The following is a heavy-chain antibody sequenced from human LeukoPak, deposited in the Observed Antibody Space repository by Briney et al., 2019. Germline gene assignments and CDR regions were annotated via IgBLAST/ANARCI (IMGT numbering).Heavy chain of an antibody. D-gene: IGHD2-15*01. CDR3: ARQTPYLYFDY. CDR2: IYYSGST. J-gene: IGHJ4*02. Sequence: PSETLSLTCTVSGGSISSSSYYWGWIRQPPGKGLELIANIYYSGSTYYNPSLKSRVTISVDTSKNQFSLRLGSVTASDTAVYYCARQTPYLYFDYWGQGTLVTVCS. V-gene: IGHV4-39*01. CDR1: GGSISSSSYY.